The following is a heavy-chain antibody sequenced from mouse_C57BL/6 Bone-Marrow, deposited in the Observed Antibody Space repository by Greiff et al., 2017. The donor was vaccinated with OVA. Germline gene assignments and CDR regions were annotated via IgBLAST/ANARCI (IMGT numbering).Heavy chain of an antibody. CDR3: ARRVVAHWYFDV. D-gene: IGHD1-1*01. CDR1: DSEVFPIAY. J-gene: IGHJ1*03. CDR2: ILPSIGRT. Sequence: VQLQQSGSELRSPGSSVKLSCKDFDSEVFPIAYMSWVRQKPGHGFEWIGGILPSIGRTIYGEKFEDKATLDADTLSNTAYLELNSLTSEDSAIYYCARRVVAHWYFDVWGTGTTVTVSS. V-gene: IGHV15-2*01.